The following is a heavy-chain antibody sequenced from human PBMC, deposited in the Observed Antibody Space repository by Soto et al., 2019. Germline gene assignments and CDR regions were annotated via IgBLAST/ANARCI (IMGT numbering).Heavy chain of an antibody. Sequence: GGSLRLSCVGSGFTFSRNWMTWVRQAPGKGLEWVGNIRQDGSEKNYVDSVKGRFTISRDNAKNSLYLQMNSLRAEDTAVYYCAREIVVARGASYFDYWGPGTLVTVSS. D-gene: IGHD2-2*01. CDR1: GFTFSRNW. J-gene: IGHJ4*02. CDR2: IRQDGSEK. V-gene: IGHV3-7*04. CDR3: AREIVVARGASYFDY.